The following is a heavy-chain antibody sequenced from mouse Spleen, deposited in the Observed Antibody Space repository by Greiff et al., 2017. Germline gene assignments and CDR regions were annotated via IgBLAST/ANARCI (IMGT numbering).Heavy chain of an antibody. D-gene: IGHD3-3*01. CDR1: GFTFSDYY. Sequence: EVKLVESEGGLVQPGRSMKLSCTASGFTFSDYYMAWVRQVPEKGLEWVANINYDGSSTYYLDSLKSRFIISRDNAKNILYLQMSSLKSEDTATYYCARDKGWDNWYFDVWGAGTTVTVSS. CDR2: INYDGSST. V-gene: IGHV5-16*01. CDR3: ARDKGWDNWYFDV. J-gene: IGHJ1*01.